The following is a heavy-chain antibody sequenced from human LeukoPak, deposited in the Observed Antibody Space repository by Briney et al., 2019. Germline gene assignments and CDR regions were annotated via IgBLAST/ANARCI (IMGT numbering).Heavy chain of an antibody. V-gene: IGHV3-48*02. CDR2: ITRSSSDI. CDR3: ARDRNWGFDY. CDR1: GFTFSSYS. D-gene: IGHD7-27*01. J-gene: IGHJ4*02. Sequence: GGALRLSCAASGFTFSSYSTNWVRQAPVKGLEGISYITRSSSDISYAQSVKGRFTISRDNAKNSLYLQMNSLRDEDTAVYYCARDRNWGFDYWGQGTLLTVSS.